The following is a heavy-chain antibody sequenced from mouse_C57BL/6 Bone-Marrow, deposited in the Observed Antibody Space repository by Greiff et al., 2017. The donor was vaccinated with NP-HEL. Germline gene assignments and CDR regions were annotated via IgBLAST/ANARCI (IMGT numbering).Heavy chain of an antibody. J-gene: IGHJ2*01. CDR3: ARGDLLWLRRGYYFDY. D-gene: IGHD2-2*01. V-gene: IGHV1-4*01. Sequence: QVQLQQSGAELARPGASVKMSCKASGYTFTSYTMHWVKQRPGQGLEWIGYINPSSGYPKSNQKFKDKATLTADKSSSTAYMQLSSLTSEDSAVYYCARGDLLWLRRGYYFDYWGQGTTLTVSS. CDR2: INPSSGYP. CDR1: GYTFTSYT.